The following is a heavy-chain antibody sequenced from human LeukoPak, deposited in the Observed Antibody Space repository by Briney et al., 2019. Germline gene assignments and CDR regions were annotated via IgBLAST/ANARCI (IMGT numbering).Heavy chain of an antibody. V-gene: IGHV3-23*01. CDR3: AKGQQLVSYNWFDP. CDR1: GFTFSSYS. CDR2: ISGSGGST. J-gene: IGHJ5*02. D-gene: IGHD6-13*01. Sequence: PGGSLRLSCAASGFTFSSYSMNWVRQAPGKGLEWVSAISGSGGSTYYADSVKGRFTISRDNSKNTLYLQMNSLRAEDTAVYYCAKGQQLVSYNWFDPLGPGNPGHRLL.